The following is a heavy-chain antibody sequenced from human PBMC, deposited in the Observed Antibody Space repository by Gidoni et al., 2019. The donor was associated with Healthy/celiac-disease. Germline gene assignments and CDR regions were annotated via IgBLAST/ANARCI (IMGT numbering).Heavy chain of an antibody. D-gene: IGHD3-16*01. CDR1: GWSFSGYY. J-gene: IGHJ4*02. CDR3: AREDVWADY. Sequence: QVQLQQWGAGLWKPSETLSLTCAVYGWSFSGYYWSWIRQPPGKGLEWIGEIHHSGSTNYNPSLKSRVTISVDTSKNQFSLELGSVTAADTAVYYCAREDVWADYWGQGTLVTVSS. V-gene: IGHV4-34*01. CDR2: IHHSGST.